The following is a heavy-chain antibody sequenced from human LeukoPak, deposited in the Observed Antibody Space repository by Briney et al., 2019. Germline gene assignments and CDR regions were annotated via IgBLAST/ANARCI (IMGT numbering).Heavy chain of an antibody. CDR1: GGSFSGYY. D-gene: IGHD3-16*01. J-gene: IGHJ3*02. CDR2: INHSGST. Sequence: SETLSLTCAVYGGSFSGYYWSWIRQPPGKGLEWIGEINHSGSTNYSPSLKSRVTISVDTSKKQFSLKLSSATAADTAVYYCARVLDLSKRGLDAFDIWGQGTMVTVSS. CDR3: ARVLDLSKRGLDAFDI. V-gene: IGHV4-34*01.